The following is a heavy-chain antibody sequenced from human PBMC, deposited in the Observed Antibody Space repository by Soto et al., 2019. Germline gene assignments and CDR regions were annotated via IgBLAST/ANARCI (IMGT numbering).Heavy chain of an antibody. CDR2: INHSGST. CDR3: ARRRYDFWSGYYTPARNWFDP. Sequence: QVQLQQWGAGLLKPSETLSLTCAVYGGSFSGYYWSWIRQPPGKGLEWIGEINHSGSTNYNPSLKSRVTISVDTSKNQFSLKLSSVTAADTAVYYCARRRYDFWSGYYTPARNWFDPWGQGTLVTVSS. J-gene: IGHJ5*02. D-gene: IGHD3-3*01. CDR1: GGSFSGYY. V-gene: IGHV4-34*01.